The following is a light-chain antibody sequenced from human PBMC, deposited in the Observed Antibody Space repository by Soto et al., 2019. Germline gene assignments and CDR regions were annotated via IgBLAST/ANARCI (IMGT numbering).Light chain of an antibody. CDR1: QSVSSN. J-gene: IGKJ1*01. CDR3: QHYNNWPPWT. V-gene: IGKV3-15*01. Sequence: EIVMTQSPATLSVSPGERATLSCRASQSVSSNLAWYQQKPGQAPRLLIYGASTRATGIPARFSGSGSGTELTLTISSLQSEDFAVSYCQHYNNWPPWTFGQGTKVEIK. CDR2: GAS.